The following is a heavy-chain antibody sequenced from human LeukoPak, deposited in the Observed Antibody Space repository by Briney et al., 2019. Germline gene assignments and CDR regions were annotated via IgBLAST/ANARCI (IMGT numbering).Heavy chain of an antibody. CDR2: INPSGGST. Sequence: ASVKVSCKASGYTFTSYYMHWVRQAPGQGLEWMGIINPSGGSTSYAQKFQGRVTMTRDTSTSTVYMELSSLRSEDTAVYYCAKAGETMIVVVIADAFDIWGQGTMVTVSS. CDR1: GYTFTSYY. V-gene: IGHV1-46*01. CDR3: AKAGETMIVVVIADAFDI. D-gene: IGHD3-22*01. J-gene: IGHJ3*02.